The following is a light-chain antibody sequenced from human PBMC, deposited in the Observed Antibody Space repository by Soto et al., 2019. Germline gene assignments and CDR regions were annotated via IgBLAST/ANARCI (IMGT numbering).Light chain of an antibody. Sequence: DIQMTQSPSTLSASVGDRVTITCWASQSISGWLAWCQQKPGKAPKLLIYDASSLGSGVPSRFSGSGSETEFTLTISSLHPDDFATYYCQQYNDYPYTFGQGTKLEIK. CDR3: QQYNDYPYT. CDR2: DAS. J-gene: IGKJ2*01. CDR1: QSISGW. V-gene: IGKV1-5*01.